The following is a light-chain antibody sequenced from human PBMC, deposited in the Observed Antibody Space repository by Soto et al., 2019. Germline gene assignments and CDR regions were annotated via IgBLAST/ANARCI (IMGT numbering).Light chain of an antibody. J-gene: IGLJ1*01. CDR1: KNDIGVYDF. CDR2: EVV. V-gene: IGLV2-8*01. Sequence: QSGLTQPPSASGSPGQSVTISCTGTKNDIGVYDFVSWYQHHPGKAPRLIIYEVVQRPSGVPDRFSGSKSGNTASLTVSGLQAADEADYFCKSYAGSNNYVFGSGTKVTVL. CDR3: KSYAGSNNYV.